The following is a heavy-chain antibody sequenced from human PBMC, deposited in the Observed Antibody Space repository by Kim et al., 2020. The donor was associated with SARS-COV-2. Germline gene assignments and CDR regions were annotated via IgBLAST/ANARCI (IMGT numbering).Heavy chain of an antibody. Sequence: SETLSLTCTVSGGSISSYYWSWIRQPPGKGLEWIGYIYYSGSTNYNPSLKSRVTISVDTSKNQFSLKLSSVTAADTAVYYCARGDYGDFFEGGSMDVWGQGTTVTVSS. D-gene: IGHD4-17*01. CDR1: GGSISSYY. CDR2: IYYSGST. J-gene: IGHJ6*02. V-gene: IGHV4-59*13. CDR3: ARGDYGDFFEGGSMDV.